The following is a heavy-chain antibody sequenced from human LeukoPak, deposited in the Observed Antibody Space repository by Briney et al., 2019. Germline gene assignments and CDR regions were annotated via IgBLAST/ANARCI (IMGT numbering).Heavy chain of an antibody. Sequence: SETLSLTCAVYGGSFSGYYWSWICQPPGKGLEWIGEINHSGSTNYNPSLKSRVTISVDTSKNQFSLKLSSVTAADTAVYYCARKSVSCWFDPWGQGTLVTVSS. V-gene: IGHV4-34*01. J-gene: IGHJ5*02. CDR1: GGSFSGYY. CDR2: INHSGST. D-gene: IGHD5/OR15-5a*01. CDR3: ARKSVSCWFDP.